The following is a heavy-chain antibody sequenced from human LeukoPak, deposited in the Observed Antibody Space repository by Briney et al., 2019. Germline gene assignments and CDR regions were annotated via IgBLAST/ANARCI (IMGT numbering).Heavy chain of an antibody. D-gene: IGHD4-17*01. CDR3: AKGYGDYPSLITH. CDR1: GFTFSSYG. V-gene: IGHV3-30*02. Sequence: GGSLRLSCAASGFTFSSYGMHWVRQAPGKGLEWVAFIRYDGSNKYYADSVKGRFTISRDNSKNTLYLQMNSLRAEDTAVYYCAKGYGDYPSLITHWGQGTLVTVSS. CDR2: IRYDGSNK. J-gene: IGHJ4*02.